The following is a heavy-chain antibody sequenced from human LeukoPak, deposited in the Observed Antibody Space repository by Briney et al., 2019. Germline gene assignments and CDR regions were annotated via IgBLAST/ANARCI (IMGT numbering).Heavy chain of an antibody. J-gene: IGHJ4*02. D-gene: IGHD3-10*01. V-gene: IGHV1-2*02. CDR1: GYTFTGYY. CDR2: INPNSGGT. CDR3: ARPHLWFGELFQIDGYYYDY. Sequence: ASVKVSCKASGYTFTGYYMHWVRQAPGQGLEWMGWINPNSGGTNYAQKFQGRVTMTRDTSISTAYMELSRLRSDDTAVYYCARPHLWFGELFQIDGYYYDYWGQGTLVTVSS.